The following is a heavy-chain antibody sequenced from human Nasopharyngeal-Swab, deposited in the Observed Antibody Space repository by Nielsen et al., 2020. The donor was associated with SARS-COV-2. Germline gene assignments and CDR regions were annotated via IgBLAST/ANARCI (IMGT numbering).Heavy chain of an antibody. D-gene: IGHD6-13*01. CDR2: IYYSGST. V-gene: IGHV4-59*01. CDR3: ARGDGSSSWPNFDY. J-gene: IGHJ4*02. Sequence: WIRQLPGKGLEWIGYIYYSGSTNYNPSLKSRVTISVDTSKNQFSLKLSSVTAADTAVYYCARGDGSSSWPNFDYWGQGTLVTVSS.